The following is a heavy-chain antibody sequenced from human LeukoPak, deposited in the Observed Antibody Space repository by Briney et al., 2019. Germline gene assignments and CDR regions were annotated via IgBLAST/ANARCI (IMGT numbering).Heavy chain of an antibody. J-gene: IGHJ3*02. CDR2: IYSGGST. Sequence: GGSLRLSCAASGFTVSSNYMSWVRQAPGKGLEWVSVIYSGGSTYYADSVKGRFTISRDNSKNTLYLQMNSLRAEDTAVYYCARDASSGWSNDAFDIWGQGTMVTVSS. CDR1: GFTVSSNY. V-gene: IGHV3-66*01. CDR3: ARDASSGWSNDAFDI. D-gene: IGHD6-19*01.